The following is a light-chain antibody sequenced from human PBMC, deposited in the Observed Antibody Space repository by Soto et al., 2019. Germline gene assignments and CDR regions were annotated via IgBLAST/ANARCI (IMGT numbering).Light chain of an antibody. J-gene: IGKJ5*01. Sequence: EIILTQSPDTLSLSPGERATPSCRASQTVSSNYLAWCQQRPGQAPRLLIYGASTRAAGIPDRFSGGGSGTDFTLTITRLEPEDSAVYFCQQYTGPPTTFGQGTRLEIK. CDR1: QTVSSNY. CDR2: GAS. CDR3: QQYTGPPTT. V-gene: IGKV3-20*01.